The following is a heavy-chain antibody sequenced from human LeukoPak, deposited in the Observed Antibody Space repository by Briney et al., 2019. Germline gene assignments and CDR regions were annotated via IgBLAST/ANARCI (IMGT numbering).Heavy chain of an antibody. CDR3: ARHYYGGNSPLDY. CDR2: IYYSGST. D-gene: IGHD4-23*01. Sequence: SETLSLTCTVSGYSISSGYYWGWIRQPPGKGLECIGSIYYSGSTYYNPSLKSRVTISVDTSNNQFSLKLNSVTAADTALYYCARHYYGGNSPLDYWGQGTLVTVSS. CDR1: GYSISSGYY. J-gene: IGHJ4*02. V-gene: IGHV4-38-2*02.